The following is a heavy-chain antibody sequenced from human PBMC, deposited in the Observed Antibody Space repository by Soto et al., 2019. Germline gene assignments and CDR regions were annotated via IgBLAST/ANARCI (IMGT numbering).Heavy chain of an antibody. D-gene: IGHD3-3*01. CDR1: GGSFSGYY. CDR2: IDHSGYT. V-gene: IGHV4-34*01. CDR3: ARVRDWFDP. Sequence: PEILSLTCALYGGSFSGYYRNWIRQPPGTGLEWTGEIDHSGYTNYNPSLKSRVTISVDTSKNQFSLRLTSVTAADTAVYYCARVRDWFDPWGQGTLVTVSS. J-gene: IGHJ5*02.